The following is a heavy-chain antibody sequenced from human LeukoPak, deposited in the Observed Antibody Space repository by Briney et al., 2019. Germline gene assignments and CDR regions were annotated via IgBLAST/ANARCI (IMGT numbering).Heavy chain of an antibody. CDR3: ARGRYSGSFDAFDI. Sequence: PSETLSLTCTVSGVPISSRSYYWGWIRQPPGKGLEWIGSIDYTGGSYYNPSLESRVTISVDTSKNQLSLELRSATAADTAVYFCARGRYSGSFDAFDIWGQGTMVTVSS. D-gene: IGHD1-26*01. V-gene: IGHV4-39*07. CDR1: GVPISSRSYY. J-gene: IGHJ3*02. CDR2: IDYTGGS.